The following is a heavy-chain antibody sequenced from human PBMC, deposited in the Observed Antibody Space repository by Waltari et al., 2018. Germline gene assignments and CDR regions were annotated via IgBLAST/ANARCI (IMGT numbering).Heavy chain of an antibody. J-gene: IGHJ3*02. CDR2: IPPNSGGT. V-gene: IGHV1-2*02. CDR3: ARETGTAPHDACEI. Sequence: QVQLVQSGAEVKKPGASVKVSCKASGYTFIDYYIHWVRQAPGQGLEWMGWIPPNSGGTNYAQKFQGRVTMPRDTSISTAYMGLNRLTSDDTAVYFCARETGTAPHDACEIWGQGTMVTVSS. CDR1: GYTFIDYY. D-gene: IGHD1-1*01.